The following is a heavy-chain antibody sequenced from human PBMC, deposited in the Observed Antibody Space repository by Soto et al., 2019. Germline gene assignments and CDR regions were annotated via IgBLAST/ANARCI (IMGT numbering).Heavy chain of an antibody. CDR3: ARDKRSSSWDTYYYGMDV. CDR2: IIPIFGTA. V-gene: IGHV1-69*01. D-gene: IGHD6-13*01. Sequence: QVQLVQSGAEVKKPGSSVKVSCKASGGTFSSYAISWVRQAPGQGLEWMGGIIPIFGTANYAQKFQGRVTITADASTSTAYMELSSLRSEDTAVYYCARDKRSSSWDTYYYGMDVWGQGTTVTVSS. J-gene: IGHJ6*02. CDR1: GGTFSSYA.